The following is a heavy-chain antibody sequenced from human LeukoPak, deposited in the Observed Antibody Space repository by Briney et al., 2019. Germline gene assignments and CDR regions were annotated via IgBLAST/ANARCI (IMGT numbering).Heavy chain of an antibody. J-gene: IGHJ4*02. V-gene: IGHV3-23*01. CDR3: AKMGGSGIAVAGPNY. CDR2: ISGSGGST. D-gene: IGHD6-19*01. CDR1: GFTFSSYA. Sequence: PGGSLRLSCVASGFTFSSYAMSWVRQAPGQGLEWVSLISGSGGSTHYADSVKGLFTISRDNSKNTLYLQMNSLRAEDTAIYYCAKMGGSGIAVAGPNYWGQGTLVTVSS.